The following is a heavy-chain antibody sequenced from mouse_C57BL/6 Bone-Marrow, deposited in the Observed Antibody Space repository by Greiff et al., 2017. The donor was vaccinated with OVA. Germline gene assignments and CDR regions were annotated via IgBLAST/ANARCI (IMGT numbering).Heavy chain of an antibody. Sequence: EVKVEESGGGLVQPGGSLKLSCAASGFTFSDYYMYWVRQTPEKRLEWVAYISNGGGSTYYPDTVKGRFTISRDNAKNTLYLQMSRLKSEDTAMYYCARGYDYDGGYFDVWGTGTTVTVSS. V-gene: IGHV5-12*01. CDR1: GFTFSDYY. CDR3: ARGYDYDGGYFDV. CDR2: ISNGGGST. D-gene: IGHD2-4*01. J-gene: IGHJ1*03.